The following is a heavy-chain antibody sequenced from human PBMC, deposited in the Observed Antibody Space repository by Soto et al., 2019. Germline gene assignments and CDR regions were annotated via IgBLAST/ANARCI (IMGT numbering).Heavy chain of an antibody. CDR2: IYPGDSDT. CDR3: ARLQYSSSSIDYYYYGMDV. V-gene: IGHV5-51*01. J-gene: IGHJ6*02. Sequence: GESLKISCKGSGYSFTSYWIGWVRQMPGKGLEWMGIIYPGDSDTRYSPSFQGQVTISADKSISTAYLQWSSLKASDTAMYYCARLQYSSSSIDYYYYGMDVWGQGTTVTVSS. CDR1: GYSFTSYW. D-gene: IGHD6-6*01.